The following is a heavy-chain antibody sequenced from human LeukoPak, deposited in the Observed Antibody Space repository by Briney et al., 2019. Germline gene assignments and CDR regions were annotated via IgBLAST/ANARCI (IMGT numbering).Heavy chain of an antibody. CDR2: FSGTSST. V-gene: IGHV3-23*01. J-gene: IGHJ4*02. CDR1: GFTFSSYA. Sequence: PGGSLRLFCAASGFTFSSYAMSWVRQAPGKGLEWVSTFSGTSSTSYADAVKGRVTISRDNSKNTLYLQLNSLRAEDTAVYYCAKLKQWQPQRYFFEYWGQGALVTVAS. CDR3: AKLKQWQPQRYFFEY. D-gene: IGHD6-19*01.